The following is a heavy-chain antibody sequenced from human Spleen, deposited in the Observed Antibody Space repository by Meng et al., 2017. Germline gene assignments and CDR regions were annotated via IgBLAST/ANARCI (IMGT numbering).Heavy chain of an antibody. V-gene: IGHV4-34*01. Sequence: GSLRLSCAVYGGSFSGYYWSWIRQPPGKGLEWIGEINHSGSTNYNPSLKSRVTISVDTSKNQFSLKLSSVTAADTAVYYCARGRNSGGSYYSFDYWGQGNQVTGYS. CDR2: INHSGST. D-gene: IGHD1-26*01. CDR1: GGSFSGYY. CDR3: ARGRNSGGSYYSFDY. J-gene: IGHJ4*01.